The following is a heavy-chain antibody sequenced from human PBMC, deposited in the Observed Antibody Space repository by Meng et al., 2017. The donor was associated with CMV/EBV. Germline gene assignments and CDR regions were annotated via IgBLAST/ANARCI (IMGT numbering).Heavy chain of an antibody. V-gene: IGHV4-34*01. CDR1: FSGYY. CDR2: INHSGST. D-gene: IGHD3-22*01. Sequence: FSGYYWSWIRQPPGKGLEWIGEINHSGSTNYNPSLKSRVTISVDTSKNQFSLKLSSVTAADTAVYYCARESRGGYYDSSGYSGWFDPWGQGTLVTVSS. J-gene: IGHJ5*02. CDR3: ARESRGGYYDSSGYSGWFDP.